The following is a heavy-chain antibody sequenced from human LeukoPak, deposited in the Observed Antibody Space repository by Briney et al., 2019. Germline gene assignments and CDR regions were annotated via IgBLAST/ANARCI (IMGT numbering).Heavy chain of an antibody. V-gene: IGHV3-21*04. CDR1: GFTFSTYS. J-gene: IGHJ4*02. CDR2: ITSRSSYK. D-gene: IGHD2-15*01. Sequence: GGSLRLSCEASGFTFSTYSMNWVRQAPGKGLEWVSSITSRSSYKYYADSVKGRFTISRDNSKNTLYLQMNSLRAEDTAVYYCARELYGGVDYWGQGTLVTVSS. CDR3: ARELYGGVDY.